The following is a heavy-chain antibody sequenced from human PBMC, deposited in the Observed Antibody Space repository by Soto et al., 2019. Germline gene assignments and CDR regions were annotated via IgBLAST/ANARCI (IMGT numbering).Heavy chain of an antibody. D-gene: IGHD2-2*01. CDR1: GFTFSNYD. Sequence: QVQLVESGGGVVQPGRSLRLSCAASGFTFSNYDMHWVRQAPGEGLEWVAVLSFDGSNKNYADSVKGRFTISRDNSKNPLFLQMNSLRTEDTAVYFCAKDFYTVRVPAAPRPNYFDFWGPGTLVTVSS. V-gene: IGHV3-30*18. J-gene: IGHJ4*02. CDR2: LSFDGSNK. CDR3: AKDFYTVRVPAAPRPNYFDF.